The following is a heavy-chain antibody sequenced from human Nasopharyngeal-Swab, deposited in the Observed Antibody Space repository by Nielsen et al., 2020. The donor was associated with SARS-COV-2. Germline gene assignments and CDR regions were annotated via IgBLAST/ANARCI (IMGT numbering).Heavy chain of an antibody. CDR2: MNPNSGNT. D-gene: IGHD3-10*01. CDR3: ARSTYGSGSYYNFLSMAQGFDP. J-gene: IGHJ5*02. CDR1: GGTFSSYA. Sequence: ASVKVSCKASGGTFSSYAISWVRQATGQGLEWMGWMNPNSGNTGYAQKFQGRVTMTRNTSISTAYMELSSLRSEDTAVYYCARSTYGSGSYYNFLSMAQGFDPWGQGTLVTVSS. V-gene: IGHV1-8*02.